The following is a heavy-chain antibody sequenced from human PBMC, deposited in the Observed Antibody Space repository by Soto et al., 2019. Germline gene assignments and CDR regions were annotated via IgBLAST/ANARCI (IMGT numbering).Heavy chain of an antibody. J-gene: IGHJ4*02. Sequence: GDSLKISCKGSGYSFTTYWVGWVRQMPGKGLEWVGIIYPGDSDTRYSPSFQGHVTISVDKSINTAHLQWSSLKASDTAMYYCARSPDYDILTGYYHFDYWGQGTLVTVSS. CDR3: ARSPDYDILTGYYHFDY. CDR1: GYSFTTYW. V-gene: IGHV5-51*01. CDR2: IYPGDSDT. D-gene: IGHD3-9*01.